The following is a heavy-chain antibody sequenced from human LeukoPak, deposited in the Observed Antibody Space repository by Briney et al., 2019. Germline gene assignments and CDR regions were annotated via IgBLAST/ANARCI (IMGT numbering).Heavy chain of an antibody. Sequence: PGGTLCLSCAASGFTFSSYAMSWVRQAPGKGLEWVSAISGSGGSTYYADSVKGRFTISRDNSKNTVSLRINSLRVEDTGMYYCVKDLKGYEKVWGQGTLVTVSS. CDR2: ISGSGGST. V-gene: IGHV3-23*01. D-gene: IGHD5-12*01. J-gene: IGHJ4*02. CDR1: GFTFSSYA. CDR3: VKDLKGYEKV.